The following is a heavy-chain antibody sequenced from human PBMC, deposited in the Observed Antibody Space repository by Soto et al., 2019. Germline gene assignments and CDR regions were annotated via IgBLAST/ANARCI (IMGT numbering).Heavy chain of an antibody. D-gene: IGHD5-12*01. J-gene: IGHJ4*02. CDR1: GGSFSNFG. CDR3: AREGSGYNF. V-gene: IGHV1-69*06. Sequence: SVKVSCKASGGSFSNFGISWVRQAPGQGLEWMGGIVPVFGRPKYAQRFRGRLTITADKSTSTGYMELISLRSDYTAVYYCAREGSGYNFWGQGTKGTVSS. CDR2: IVPVFGRP.